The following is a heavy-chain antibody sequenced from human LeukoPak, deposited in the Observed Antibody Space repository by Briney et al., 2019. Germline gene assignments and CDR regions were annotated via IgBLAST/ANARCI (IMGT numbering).Heavy chain of an antibody. D-gene: IGHD3-22*01. CDR3: ARAYYDSSGYYSSYFDY. CDR1: GVSFSGYY. V-gene: IGHV4-34*01. Sequence: SETLSLTCAVYGVSFSGYYWSWIRQPPGKGLEWIGEINHSGSTNYNPSLKSRVTISVDTSKNQFSLKLSSVTAADTAVYYCARAYYDSSGYYSSYFDYWGQGTLVTVSS. J-gene: IGHJ4*02. CDR2: INHSGST.